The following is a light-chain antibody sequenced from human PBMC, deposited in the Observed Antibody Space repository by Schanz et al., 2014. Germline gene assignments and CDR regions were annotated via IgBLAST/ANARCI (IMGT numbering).Light chain of an antibody. CDR1: QSVTSTY. CDR3: QQYNNWRT. J-gene: IGKJ1*01. CDR2: GAS. V-gene: IGKV3-15*01. Sequence: EIVLTQSPGTLSLSPGERATLSCRASQSVTSTYLAWYQQKPGQAPRLLIYGASTRATGIPARFSGSGSGTEFTLTISNLQSEDFAVYYCQQYNNWRTFGQGTKVEIK.